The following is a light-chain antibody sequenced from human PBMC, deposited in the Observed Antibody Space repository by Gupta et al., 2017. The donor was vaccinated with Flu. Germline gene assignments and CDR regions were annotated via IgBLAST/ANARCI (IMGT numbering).Light chain of an antibody. CDR2: RND. Sequence: GQRATISCSGNTSNLGGHYAYWYQQFPSAAPKLRIYRNDRRPSGVPDRFSGSKSGNSASLSISGLRSEDEARYFCATWGDTVRVFGGGTKLTVL. CDR1: TSNLGGHY. J-gene: IGLJ3*02. V-gene: IGLV1-47*01. CDR3: ATWGDTVRV.